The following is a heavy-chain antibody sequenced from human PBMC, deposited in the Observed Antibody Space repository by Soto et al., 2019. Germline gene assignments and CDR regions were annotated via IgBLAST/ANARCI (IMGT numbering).Heavy chain of an antibody. J-gene: IGHJ6*03. CDR2: IIPILGIA. D-gene: IGHD5-18*01. Sequence: QVQLVQSGAEVKKPGSSVKVSCKASGGTFSSYTISWVRQAPGQGLEWMGRIIPILGIANYAQKFQGRVTITAEKSKNTAYMELSSLRSEDTAVYYCARTVDTGLRGYYYMYVWGKGTTLTVSS. V-gene: IGHV1-69*02. CDR1: GGTFSSYT. CDR3: ARTVDTGLRGYYYMYV.